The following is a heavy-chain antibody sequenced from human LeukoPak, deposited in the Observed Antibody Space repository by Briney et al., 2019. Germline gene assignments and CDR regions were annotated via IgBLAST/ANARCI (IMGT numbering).Heavy chain of an antibody. J-gene: IGHJ6*02. CDR3: ARLLPFYGNIRYGLDV. V-gene: IGHV4-59*08. CDR2: IYYSGST. CDR1: GGSMRSYY. D-gene: IGHD4-11*01. Sequence: SETLSLTCTVAGGSMRSYYWSWIRQPPGKGLELIGYIYYSGSTNYNPSFMSRVSISVDMSKNQFSLKLSSVTAAETAVYYCARLLPFYGNIRYGLDVWGQGTTVTVSS.